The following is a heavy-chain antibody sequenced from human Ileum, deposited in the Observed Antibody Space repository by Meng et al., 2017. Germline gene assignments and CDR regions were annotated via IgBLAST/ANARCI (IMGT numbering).Heavy chain of an antibody. CDR3: ARREYDSRGYYFDY. J-gene: IGHJ4*02. D-gene: IGHD3-22*01. CDR2: IYYNGST. Sequence: QVQLQASGPGLVKPPETLSLTCTVSGGSISSYYWSWIRQPPGKGLEWIGYIYYNGSTNSNPSLKSRLTMSVDTSKNQFSLKLSSVTAADTAVYYCARREYDSRGYYFDYWGQGTLVTVSS. CDR1: GGSISSYY. V-gene: IGHV4-59*08.